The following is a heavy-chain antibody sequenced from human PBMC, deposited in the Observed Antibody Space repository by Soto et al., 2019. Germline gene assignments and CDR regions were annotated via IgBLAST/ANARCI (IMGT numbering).Heavy chain of an antibody. CDR3: TRLWWGSVGPPLDY. CDR1: GFTLSGSA. J-gene: IGHJ4*02. V-gene: IGHV3-73*01. D-gene: IGHD3-16*01. CDR2: IRSKSNNYAT. Sequence: EVQLVESGGGLVQPGGSLKLSCAASGFTLSGSAVYWVRQASGKGMEWVGRIRSKSNNYATAYGASVKGRFSISSDDLKNTAYLQMNSLKTEDTAVYYCTRLWWGSVGPPLDYWGQGTLVTVSS.